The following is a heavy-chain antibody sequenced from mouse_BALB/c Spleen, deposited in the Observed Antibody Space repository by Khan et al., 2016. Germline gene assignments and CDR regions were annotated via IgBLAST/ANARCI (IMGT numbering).Heavy chain of an antibody. V-gene: IGHV4-1*02. D-gene: IGHD1-1*01. CDR3: ARLYYYGSSDY. CDR1: GFDFSRYW. CDR2: INSDSSTI. J-gene: IGHJ2*01. Sequence: EVKLLESGGGLVQPGGSLKLSCAASGFDFSRYWMSWVRQAPGKGLEWIGEINSDSSTINYTPSLKDKFIISRDNTKNTLYLQMSKVRSEDTALYYCARLYYYGSSDYWGQGTTLTVSS.